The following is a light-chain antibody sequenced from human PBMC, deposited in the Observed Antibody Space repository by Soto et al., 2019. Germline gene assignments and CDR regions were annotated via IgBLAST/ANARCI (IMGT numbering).Light chain of an antibody. CDR1: QTVSSY. V-gene: IGKV3-20*01. CDR3: QQYGGSPRT. CDR2: DAS. Sequence: EIVLTQSPGTLSLSPGERATLSCRASQTVSSYLAWYQQKPGLAPQLLIYDASTRATGIPDRFSGSGSGTDFTLTISRLEPEDFAVYYCQQYGGSPRTFGQGTKVDIK. J-gene: IGKJ1*01.